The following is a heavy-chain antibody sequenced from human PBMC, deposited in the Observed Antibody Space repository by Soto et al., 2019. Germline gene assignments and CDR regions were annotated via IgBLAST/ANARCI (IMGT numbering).Heavy chain of an antibody. D-gene: IGHD2-2*01. CDR3: AKDKGGRYCSRTSCLYSFDY. Sequence: QPGGSLRLSCTASGFTFSTYAMSWVRQAPGKGLEWVSTISDSGSTYYADSVKGRFTISRDNSKNTLYLEINSLRAEDTAVYYCAKDKGGRYCSRTSCLYSFDYWGQGTLVTVSS. V-gene: IGHV3-23*01. CDR2: ISDSGST. J-gene: IGHJ4*02. CDR1: GFTFSTYA.